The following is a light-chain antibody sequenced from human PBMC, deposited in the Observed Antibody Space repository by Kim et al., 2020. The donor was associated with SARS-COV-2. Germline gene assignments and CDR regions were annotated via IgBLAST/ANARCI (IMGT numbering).Light chain of an antibody. CDR3: SSYTSSSTLV. CDR2: DVS. Sequence: QSLTISCTGTSSDIGGYNSVSWYQQHPGKAPKLMIYDVSKRPSGVSNRFSGSKSGNTASLTISGLQAEDEADYYCSSYTSSSTLVFGGGTKLTVL. V-gene: IGLV2-14*03. J-gene: IGLJ2*01. CDR1: SSDIGGYNS.